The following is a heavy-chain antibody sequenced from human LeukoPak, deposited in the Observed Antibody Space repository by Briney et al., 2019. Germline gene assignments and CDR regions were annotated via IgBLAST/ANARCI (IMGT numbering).Heavy chain of an antibody. CDR3: ARDEAGTISMFDP. J-gene: IGHJ5*02. CDR1: GGSISSYY. V-gene: IGHV4-4*07. Sequence: SETLSLTCTVSGGSISSYYWSWIRQPAGKGLEWIGRIYTSGSTNYNPSLKSRVTMSVDTSNNQFPLKLSSVTAADTAVYYCARDEAGTISMFDPWGQGTLVTVSS. D-gene: IGHD4/OR15-4a*01. CDR2: IYTSGST.